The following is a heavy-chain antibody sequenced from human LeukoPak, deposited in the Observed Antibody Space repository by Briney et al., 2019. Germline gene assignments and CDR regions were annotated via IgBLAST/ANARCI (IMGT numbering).Heavy chain of an antibody. D-gene: IGHD1-26*01. V-gene: IGHV3-53*01. CDR2: IYSDGST. CDR3: ASLVGATTVAFDI. J-gene: IGHJ3*02. CDR1: GFTVSSNY. Sequence: GGSLRLSCAASGFTVSSNYMSWVRQAPGKGLEWVSVIYSDGSTYYADSVKGRFTISRDNSKNTLYLQMNSLRAEDTAVYYCASLVGATTVAFDIWGQGTMVTVSS.